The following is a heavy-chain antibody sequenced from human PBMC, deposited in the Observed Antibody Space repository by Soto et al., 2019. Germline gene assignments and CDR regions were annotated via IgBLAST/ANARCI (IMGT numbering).Heavy chain of an antibody. V-gene: IGHV3-30*18. CDR1: GFTFSSYG. CDR3: AKRASRDYGDYGMDV. J-gene: IGHJ6*02. D-gene: IGHD4-17*01. CDR2: ISYDGSNK. Sequence: PGGSLRLSCAASGFTFSSYGMHWVRQAPGKGLEWVAVISYDGSNKYYADSVKVRFTISRDNSKNTLYLQMNSLRAEDTAVYYCAKRASRDYGDYGMDVWGQGTTVTVSS.